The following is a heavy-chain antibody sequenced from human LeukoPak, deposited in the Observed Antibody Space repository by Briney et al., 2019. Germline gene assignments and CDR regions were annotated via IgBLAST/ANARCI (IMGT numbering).Heavy chain of an antibody. V-gene: IGHV1-2*04. J-gene: IGHJ4*02. CDR1: GYTFTGYY. Sequence: ASVKVSCKASGYTFTGYYMHWVRQAPGQGLGWMGWINPNSGGTNYAQKFQGWVTMTRDTSISTAYMELSRLRSDDTAVYYCARDYGSYYFDYWGQGTLVTVSS. CDR2: INPNSGGT. D-gene: IGHD4-17*01. CDR3: ARDYGSYYFDY.